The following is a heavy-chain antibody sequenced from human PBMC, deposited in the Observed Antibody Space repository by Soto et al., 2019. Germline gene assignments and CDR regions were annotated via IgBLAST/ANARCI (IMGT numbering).Heavy chain of an antibody. CDR3: ARGGAYYYYGMDV. Sequence: SETLSLTCTVSGDSVSNGNSYWSWIRQPPGKGLEWIGYTYYSGSTNYNPSLKSRVTISVDTSKNQFSLRLSSVTAADTAVYYCARGGAYYYYGMDVWGQGTKVT. V-gene: IGHV4-61*01. J-gene: IGHJ6*02. CDR2: TYYSGST. CDR1: GDSVSNGNSY.